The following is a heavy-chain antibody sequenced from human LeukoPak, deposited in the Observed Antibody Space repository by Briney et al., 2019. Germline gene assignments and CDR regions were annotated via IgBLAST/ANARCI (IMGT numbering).Heavy chain of an antibody. Sequence: PGGSLRLSCAASGFTFSSYSMNWVRQAPRKGLEWVSSISSSSSYIYYADSVKGRFTISRDNAKNSLYLQMNSLRAEDTAVYYCARDKQQLVLGYYYYGMDVWGQGTTVTVSS. CDR1: GFTFSSYS. CDR2: ISSSSSYI. J-gene: IGHJ6*02. CDR3: ARDKQQLVLGYYYYGMDV. V-gene: IGHV3-21*01. D-gene: IGHD6-13*01.